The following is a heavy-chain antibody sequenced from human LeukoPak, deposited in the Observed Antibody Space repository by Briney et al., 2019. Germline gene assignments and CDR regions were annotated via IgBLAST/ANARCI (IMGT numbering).Heavy chain of an antibody. D-gene: IGHD3-10*01. Sequence: GGSLRLSCAASGFTVGNNYMSWVRQAPGKGLEWVSFLYSSGSTYYAASVKSRFTVSRHNSRNTVFLEMNSLIPADTAVYYCATTKFGTSPYFDYWGQGTLVTASS. CDR2: LYSSGST. J-gene: IGHJ4*02. CDR1: GFTVGNNY. CDR3: ATTKFGTSPYFDY. V-gene: IGHV3-53*04.